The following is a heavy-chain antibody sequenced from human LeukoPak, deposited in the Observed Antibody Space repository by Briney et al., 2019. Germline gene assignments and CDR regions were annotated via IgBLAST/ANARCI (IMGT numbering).Heavy chain of an antibody. V-gene: IGHV4-34*01. CDR3: ASWGTMVRGVIDASDI. CDR2: ISHRGTS. J-gene: IGHJ3*02. CDR1: DESFSTYY. D-gene: IGHD3-10*01. Sequence: SETLSLTCDVNDESFSTYYWSWIRQSPGKGLEWIAEISHRGTSTYNPSLQSRVTVSVDASKNQFSLKLSSVTAADTAVYYCASWGTMVRGVIDASDIWGQGTMVTVSS.